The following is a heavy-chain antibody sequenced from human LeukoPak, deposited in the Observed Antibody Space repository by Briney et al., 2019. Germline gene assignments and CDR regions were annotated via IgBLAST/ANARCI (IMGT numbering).Heavy chain of an antibody. D-gene: IGHD3-22*01. Sequence: PSETLSLTCTVSGVSIRSYYWSWIRQPPGKGLEWIGYIYYSGSTNYNPSLKSRVTMSVDTSKNQFSLKLSSVTAADTAVYYCARADSSGAYYYYGMDVWGQGTTVTVSS. J-gene: IGHJ6*02. CDR1: GVSIRSYY. CDR3: ARADSSGAYYYYGMDV. CDR2: IYYSGST. V-gene: IGHV4-59*01.